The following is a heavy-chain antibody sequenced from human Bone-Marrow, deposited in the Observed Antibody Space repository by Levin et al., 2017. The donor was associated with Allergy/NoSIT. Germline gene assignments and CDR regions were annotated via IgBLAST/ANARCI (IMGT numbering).Heavy chain of an antibody. Sequence: SETLSLTCAVYGGSFSGYYWSWIRQPPGKGLEWIGEINHSGSTNYNPSLKSRVTISVDTSKNQFSLKLSSVTAADTAVYYCARGVTRRVDTAMVRWQGLSDPYYYGMDVWGQGTTVTVSS. J-gene: IGHJ6*02. V-gene: IGHV4-34*01. D-gene: IGHD5-18*01. CDR1: GGSFSGYY. CDR3: ARGVTRRVDTAMVRWQGLSDPYYYGMDV. CDR2: INHSGST.